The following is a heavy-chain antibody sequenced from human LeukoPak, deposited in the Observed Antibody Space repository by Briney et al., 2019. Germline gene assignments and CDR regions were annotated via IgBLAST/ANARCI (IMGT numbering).Heavy chain of an antibody. J-gene: IGHJ4*02. D-gene: IGHD2-2*02. CDR3: ARGLYCSSTSCYIFDY. CDR1: GFTFSSYW. CDR2: INSDGSST. V-gene: IGHV3-74*01. Sequence: GGSLRLSCAASGFTFSSYWMHWVRQAPGKGRVWVSRINSDGSSTSYADSVKGRFAISRDNAKNTLYLQMNSLRAEDTAVYYCARGLYCSSTSCYIFDYWGQGTLVTVSS.